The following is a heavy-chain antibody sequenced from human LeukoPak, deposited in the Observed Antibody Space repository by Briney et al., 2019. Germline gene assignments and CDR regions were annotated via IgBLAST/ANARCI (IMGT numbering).Heavy chain of an antibody. CDR3: ARGVSRGYDFWSGYWDDYYYYYYMDV. D-gene: IGHD3-3*01. Sequence: SETLSLTCAVYGGSFSGYYWSWIRQPPGKGLEWIGEINHSGNTKYNPSLKSRVTISVDTSKNQFSLKLSSVTAADTAVYYCARGVSRGYDFWSGYWDDYYYYYYMDVWGKGTTVTVSS. CDR1: GGSFSGYY. CDR2: INHSGNT. J-gene: IGHJ6*03. V-gene: IGHV4-34*01.